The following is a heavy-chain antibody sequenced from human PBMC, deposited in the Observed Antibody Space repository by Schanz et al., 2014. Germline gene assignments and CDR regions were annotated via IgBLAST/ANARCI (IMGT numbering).Heavy chain of an antibody. V-gene: IGHV3-48*01. J-gene: IGHJ4*02. CDR1: GFTFSGYS. CDR2: ISSSSSTI. D-gene: IGHD3-9*01. CDR3: ARYLPRTFLFDY. Sequence: EVQLVESGGGLVQPGGSLRLSCAASGFTFSGYSMNWVRQAPGKGLEWVAYISSSSSTIHYADSVKGRFTISRDNAKNSLYLQMDSLRAEDTAVYYCARYLPRTFLFDYGGQGTLVTVSS.